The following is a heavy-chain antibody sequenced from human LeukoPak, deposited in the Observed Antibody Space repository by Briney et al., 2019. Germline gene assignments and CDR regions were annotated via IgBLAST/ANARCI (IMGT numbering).Heavy chain of an antibody. CDR3: ARPRDTGAGNSPFDF. J-gene: IGHJ4*02. Sequence: GESLKISCKGSGYSFTTHWIGWVRQVPGKGLGWMGIIYPGDSDTRYSPSFQGQVTMSVDKSLNTASLQWTSLKASDTAIYYCARPRDTGAGNSPFDFWGQGTLVTVSS. CDR2: IYPGDSDT. D-gene: IGHD2-8*02. CDR1: GYSFTTHW. V-gene: IGHV5-51*01.